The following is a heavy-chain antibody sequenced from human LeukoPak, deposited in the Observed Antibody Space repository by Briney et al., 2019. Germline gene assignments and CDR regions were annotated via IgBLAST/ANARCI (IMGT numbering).Heavy chain of an antibody. CDR3: ARDGARWLQSDY. V-gene: IGHV3-21*01. CDR1: GFTFSSYS. CDR2: ISSSSSYI. Sequence: PGGSLRLSCAASGFTFSSYSMNWVRQAPGKGLEWVSSISSSSSYIYYADSVKGRFTISRDNAKNSLYLQMNSLRAEDTAVYYCARDGARWLQSDYWGQGTLVTVSS. D-gene: IGHD5-24*01. J-gene: IGHJ4*02.